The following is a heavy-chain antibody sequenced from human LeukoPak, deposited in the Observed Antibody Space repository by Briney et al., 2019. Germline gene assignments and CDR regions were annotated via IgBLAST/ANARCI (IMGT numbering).Heavy chain of an antibody. J-gene: IGHJ4*02. CDR2: INHSGST. CDR1: GGSFSGYY. Sequence: PSETLSLTCAVYGGSFSGYYWSWIRQPPGKGLEWIGEINHSGSTNYNPSLKSRVTISVDTSKNQFSLKLSSVTAADTAVYYCARGPRVRYCSGGSCYGFDYWGQGTLVTVSS. D-gene: IGHD2-15*01. CDR3: ARGPRVRYCSGGSCYGFDY. V-gene: IGHV4-34*01.